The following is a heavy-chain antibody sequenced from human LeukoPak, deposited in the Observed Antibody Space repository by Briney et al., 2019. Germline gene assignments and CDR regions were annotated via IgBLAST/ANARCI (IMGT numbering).Heavy chain of an antibody. Sequence: GGSLRLSCAASGFTFSSYSLNWVRQAPGKGLEWVSSISSDSNYIYYADSVKGRFTISRDNAKHSLYLQMNSLGAEDTAVYYCARNRVVVAPADPDYWGQGTLVTVSS. CDR1: GFTFSSYS. D-gene: IGHD2-2*01. CDR2: ISSDSNYI. J-gene: IGHJ4*02. CDR3: ARNRVVVAPADPDY. V-gene: IGHV3-21*01.